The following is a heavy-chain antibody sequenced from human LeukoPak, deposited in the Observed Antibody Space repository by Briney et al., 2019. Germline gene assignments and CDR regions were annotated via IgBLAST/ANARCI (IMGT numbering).Heavy chain of an antibody. CDR1: GFTFSSYG. CDR2: IKQDGSEK. J-gene: IGHJ5*02. D-gene: IGHD2-2*01. V-gene: IGHV3-7*01. Sequence: GGSLRLSCAASGFTFSSYGMHWVRQAPGKGLEWVANIKQDGSEKYYVDSVKGRFTISRDNAKNSLYLQMNSLRAEDTAVYYCARGGSTAHPNWFDPWGQGTLVTVSS. CDR3: ARGGSTAHPNWFDP.